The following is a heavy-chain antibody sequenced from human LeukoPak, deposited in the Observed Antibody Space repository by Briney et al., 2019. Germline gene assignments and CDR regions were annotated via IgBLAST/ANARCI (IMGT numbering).Heavy chain of an antibody. V-gene: IGHV1-3*01. Sequence: GASVKVSCKASGYTFTSYAMHWVRQAPGQRLEWMGWINAGNGSTKYSQKFQGRVTITRDTSASTAYMELSSLRSEDTAVYYCARGGRYYDFWSGYYLFDYWGQGTLVTVSS. CDR2: INAGNGST. CDR3: ARGGRYYDFWSGYYLFDY. CDR1: GYTFTSYA. J-gene: IGHJ4*02. D-gene: IGHD3-3*01.